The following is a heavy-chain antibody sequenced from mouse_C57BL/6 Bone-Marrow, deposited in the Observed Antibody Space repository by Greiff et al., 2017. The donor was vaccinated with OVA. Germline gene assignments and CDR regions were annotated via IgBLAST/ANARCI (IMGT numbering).Heavy chain of an antibody. CDR1: GFTFSDYG. J-gene: IGHJ3*01. Sequence: EVKLVESGGGLVKPGGSLKLPCAASGFTFSDYGMHWVRQAPEKGLEWVAYISSGSSTIYYADTVKGRFTISRDKSTNTLFLQMTSLRSEDTAMYYCAKLFWSAYWGQGTLVTVSA. CDR3: AKLFWSAY. V-gene: IGHV5-17*01. CDR2: ISSGSSTI.